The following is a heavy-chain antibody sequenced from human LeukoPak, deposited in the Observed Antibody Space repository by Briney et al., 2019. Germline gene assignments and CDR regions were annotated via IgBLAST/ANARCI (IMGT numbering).Heavy chain of an antibody. CDR1: GGSFSGYY. Sequence: NPSETLSLTCAVYGGSFSGYYWSWIRQPPGKGLEWIGEINHSGSTNYNPSLKSRVTISVDTSKNQFSLKLSSVTAADTAVYYCARLGQWELPMGFDYWGQGTLVTVSS. V-gene: IGHV4-34*01. D-gene: IGHD1-26*01. CDR3: ARLGQWELPMGFDY. CDR2: INHSGST. J-gene: IGHJ4*02.